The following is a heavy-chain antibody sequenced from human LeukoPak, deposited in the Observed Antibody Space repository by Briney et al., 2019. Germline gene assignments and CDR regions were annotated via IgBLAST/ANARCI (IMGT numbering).Heavy chain of an antibody. J-gene: IGHJ4*02. CDR3: AKGSTMVRGVPDY. CDR2: ISSSSSYI. CDR1: GFTFSSYG. D-gene: IGHD3-10*01. V-gene: IGHV3-21*04. Sequence: GGSLRLSCAASGFTFSSYGMSWVRQAPGKGLEWVSSISSSSSYIYYADSVKGRFTISRDNAKNSLYLQMNSLRAEDTAVYYCAKGSTMVRGVPDYWGQGTLVTVSS.